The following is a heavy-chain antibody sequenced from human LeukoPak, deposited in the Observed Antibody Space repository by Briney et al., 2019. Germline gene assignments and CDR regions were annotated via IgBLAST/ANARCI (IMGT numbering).Heavy chain of an antibody. J-gene: IGHJ6*02. CDR2: ISSSSSYI. D-gene: IGHD1-26*01. V-gene: IGHV3-21*01. Sequence: GGSLRLSCAASGFTFRSYWMHWVRQAPGKGLEWVSSISSSSSYIYYADSVKGRFTISRDNAKNSLYLQMNSLRAEDTAVYYCARDLRMAVSGSYYYYYCGMDVWGQGTTVTVSS. CDR1: GFTFRSYW. CDR3: ARDLRMAVSGSYYYYYCGMDV.